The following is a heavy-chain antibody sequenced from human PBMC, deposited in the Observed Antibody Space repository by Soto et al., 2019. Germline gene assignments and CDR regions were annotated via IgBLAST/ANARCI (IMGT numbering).Heavy chain of an antibody. Sequence: QLQLQESGSGLVKPSQTLSLTCAVSGGSISSGGYSWSWIRQPPGKGLEWIGYIYHSGSTYYHPSPTLRVTISVHRSTNPFSLTLSSVTAADTAVYYSALSGYYLNTGMHVLAHGTTLTVSS. CDR2: IYHSGST. J-gene: IGHJ6*02. V-gene: IGHV4-30-2*01. D-gene: IGHD3-22*01. CDR1: GGSISSGGYS. CDR3: ALSGYYLNTGMHV.